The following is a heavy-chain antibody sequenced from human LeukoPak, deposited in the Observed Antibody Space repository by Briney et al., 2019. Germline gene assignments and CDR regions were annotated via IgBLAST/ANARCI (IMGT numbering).Heavy chain of an antibody. D-gene: IGHD3-10*01. V-gene: IGHV3-23*01. CDR2: ISGSGGST. J-gene: IGHJ4*02. Sequence: GGSLRLSCAASGFTFSSYAMSWVRQAPGKGLEWVSAISGSGGSTYYADSVKGRFTISRDNAKNSVYLQMNSLRVEDTAVYYCAKEVGGSGSFWGQGTLVTVSS. CDR1: GFTFSSYA. CDR3: AKEVGGSGSF.